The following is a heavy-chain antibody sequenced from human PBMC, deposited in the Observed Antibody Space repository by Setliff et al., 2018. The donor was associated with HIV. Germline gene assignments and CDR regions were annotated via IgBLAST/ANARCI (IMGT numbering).Heavy chain of an antibody. CDR2: ISAYNGNT. CDR1: GYTFTSYG. CDR3: ARDLAYCSGGSCYRPFIYYFYYMDV. V-gene: IGHV1-18*01. D-gene: IGHD2-15*01. Sequence: ASVKVSCKASGYTFTSYGISWVRQAPGQGLEWMGWISAYNGNTNYAQKLQGRVTMTTDTSTSTAYMELRSLTSDDTAIYYCARDLAYCSGGSCYRPFIYYFYYMDVWGKGATVTVS. J-gene: IGHJ6*03.